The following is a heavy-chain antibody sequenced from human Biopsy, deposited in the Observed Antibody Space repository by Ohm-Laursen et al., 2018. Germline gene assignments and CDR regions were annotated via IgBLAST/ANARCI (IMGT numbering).Heavy chain of an antibody. CDR2: IGTAADI. CDR1: GFTFSSYD. Sequence: SLRLSCAASGFTFSSYDMHWVRQVPGKGLEWVSAIGTAADIYYPGSVKGRFTISRENAKNSLYLQMNSLRAGDTAVYYCARGTFRYDSSGYSWLDPWGQGTLVTVSS. V-gene: IGHV3-13*01. D-gene: IGHD3-22*01. J-gene: IGHJ5*02. CDR3: ARGTFRYDSSGYSWLDP.